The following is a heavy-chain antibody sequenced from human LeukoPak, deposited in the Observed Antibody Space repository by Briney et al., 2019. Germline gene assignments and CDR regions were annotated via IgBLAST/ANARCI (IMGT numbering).Heavy chain of an antibody. J-gene: IGHJ6*02. CDR2: INPNSGGT. CDR1: GYTFTGYY. V-gene: IGHV1-2*02. CDR3: ARELGFSPPLYGMDV. D-gene: IGHD3-3*01. Sequence: GASVKVSCKASGYTFTGYYMHWVRQAPGQGLEWMGWINPNSGGTNYAQKFQGRVTMTRDTSISTAYMELRSLRSDDTAVYYCARELGFSPPLYGMDVWGQGTTVTVSS.